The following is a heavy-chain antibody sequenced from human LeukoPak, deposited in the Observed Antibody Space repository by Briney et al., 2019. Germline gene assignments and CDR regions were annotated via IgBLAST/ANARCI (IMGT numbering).Heavy chain of an antibody. D-gene: IGHD5-18*01. J-gene: IGHJ4*02. CDR2: IYHSGST. Sequence: SETLSLTCTVSGYSISSGYYWGWIRQPPGKGLEWIGSIYHSGSTYYNPSLKSRVTISVDTSKNQFSLKLSSVTAADTAVYYCAREPLIRGYSYGSRAYTYYFDYWGQGTLVTVSS. V-gene: IGHV4-38-2*02. CDR1: GYSISSGYY. CDR3: AREPLIRGYSYGSRAYTYYFDY.